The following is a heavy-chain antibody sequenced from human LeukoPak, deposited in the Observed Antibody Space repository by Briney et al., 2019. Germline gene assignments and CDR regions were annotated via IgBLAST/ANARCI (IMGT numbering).Heavy chain of an antibody. CDR3: ARGGGLDV. D-gene: IGHD3-16*01. Sequence: GGSLRLSCTASGFNFILFSMNWVRQAPGKGLEWVSYISSDSSTIYYADSVKGRFTISRDNAKNSLYLQMSNLRAEDTAVYFCARGGGLDVWGQGATVTVSS. CDR2: ISSDSSTI. CDR1: GFNFILFS. J-gene: IGHJ6*02. V-gene: IGHV3-48*01.